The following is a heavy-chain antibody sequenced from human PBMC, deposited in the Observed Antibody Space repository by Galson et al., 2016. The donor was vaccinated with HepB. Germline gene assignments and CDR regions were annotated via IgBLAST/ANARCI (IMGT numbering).Heavy chain of an antibody. J-gene: IGHJ6*03. D-gene: IGHD3-10*01. CDR3: ARDSGWDFTAWYYMDG. CDR1: GFTFRNYG. Sequence: SLRLSCAASGFTFRNYGMHWVRQAPGKGLEWVAIIWYDGNNKYYADSVKGRFTISRDISKNTVFLQMISLRAEDTAVYYCARDSGWDFTAWYYMDGWGKGTTVTVSS. CDR2: IWYDGNNK. V-gene: IGHV3-33*01.